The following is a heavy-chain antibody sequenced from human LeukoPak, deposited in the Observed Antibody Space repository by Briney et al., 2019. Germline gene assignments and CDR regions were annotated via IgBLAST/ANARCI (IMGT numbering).Heavy chain of an antibody. D-gene: IGHD6-13*01. J-gene: IGHJ6*02. V-gene: IGHV3-30*18. Sequence: PGGSLRLSCAASGFTFSSYGIHWVRRAPGKGLEWVAVISYDETNIRYADSVKGRFTISRDNSKDTLYLQMNSLRAEDTAVYYCAKDSSTSNYYYGLDVWGQGTTVTVSS. CDR1: GFTFSSYG. CDR2: ISYDETNI. CDR3: AKDSSTSNYYYGLDV.